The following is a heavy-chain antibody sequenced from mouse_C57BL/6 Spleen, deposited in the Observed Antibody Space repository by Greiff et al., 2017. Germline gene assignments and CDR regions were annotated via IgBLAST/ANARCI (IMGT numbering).Heavy chain of an antibody. D-gene: IGHD1-1*01. Sequence: DVMLVESGGGLVKPGGSLKLSCAASGFTFSDYGMHWVRQAPEKGLEWVAYISSGSSTIYYADTVKGRFTISRDNAKNTLFLQMTSLRSEDTAMYYCARPYYYGSSPPFDYWGQGTTLTVSS. CDR3: ARPYYYGSSPPFDY. J-gene: IGHJ2*01. V-gene: IGHV5-17*01. CDR1: GFTFSDYG. CDR2: ISSGSSTI.